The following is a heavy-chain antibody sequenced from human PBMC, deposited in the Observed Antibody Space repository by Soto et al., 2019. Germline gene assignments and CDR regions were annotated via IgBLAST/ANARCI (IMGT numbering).Heavy chain of an antibody. D-gene: IGHD6-19*01. Sequence: GASVKGSCKASGYTFTSYAMHWVRQAPGQRLEWMGWINAGNDNTKYSQKFEGRVTITRDTPATTAYMELSSLRSEDTAVYYCARGRSSGWYVPSHWGQGTPVTSPQ. J-gene: IGHJ1*01. CDR1: GYTFTSYA. CDR2: INAGNDNT. CDR3: ARGRSSGWYVPSH. V-gene: IGHV1-3*01.